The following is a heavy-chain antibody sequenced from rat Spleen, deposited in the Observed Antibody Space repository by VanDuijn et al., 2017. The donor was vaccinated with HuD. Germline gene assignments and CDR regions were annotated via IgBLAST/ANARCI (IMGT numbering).Heavy chain of an antibody. D-gene: IGHD1-1*01. J-gene: IGHJ2*01. CDR1: GFSLSSYG. Sequence: VQLKESGPGLVQPSQTLSLTCTVSGFSLSSYGVSWVRQPPGKGLEWMGYINSAGSTNYNPSLKSRISITRDTSKNQFFLQVNSVTTEDTATYYCARFPIYYYSALFDYWGQGVMVTVSS. CDR3: ARFPIYYYSALFDY. V-gene: IGHV3-3*01. CDR2: INSAGST.